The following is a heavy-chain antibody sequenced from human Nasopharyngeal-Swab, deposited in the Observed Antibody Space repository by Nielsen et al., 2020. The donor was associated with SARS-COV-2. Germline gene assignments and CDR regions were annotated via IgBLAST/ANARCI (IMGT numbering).Heavy chain of an antibody. CDR1: GGSISSGSYY. Sequence: SETLSLTCTVSGGSISSGSYYWSWIRQPPGKGLEWIGYIYYSGSTNYNPSLKSRVTISVDTSKNQFSLKLSSVTAADTAVYYCARGGGSSGWYVAFDIWGQGTMVTVSS. J-gene: IGHJ3*02. CDR3: ARGGGSSGWYVAFDI. V-gene: IGHV4-61*01. D-gene: IGHD6-19*01. CDR2: IYYSGST.